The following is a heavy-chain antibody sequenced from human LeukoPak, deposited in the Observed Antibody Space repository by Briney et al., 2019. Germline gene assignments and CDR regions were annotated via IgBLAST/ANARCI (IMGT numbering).Heavy chain of an antibody. CDR3: AREAAVGRHFDY. J-gene: IGHJ4*02. Sequence: GASVKVSCKASGYTXTGYYMHWVRQAPGQGLEWMGWINPNSGGTNYAQKFQGRVTMTRDTSISTAYMELSRLRSDDTAVYSCAREAAVGRHFDYWGQGTLATISS. CDR1: GYTXTGYY. D-gene: IGHD3-10*01. V-gene: IGHV1-2*02. CDR2: INPNSGGT.